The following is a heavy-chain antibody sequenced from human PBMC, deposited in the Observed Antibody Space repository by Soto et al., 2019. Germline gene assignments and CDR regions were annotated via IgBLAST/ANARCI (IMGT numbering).Heavy chain of an antibody. CDR1: GFAFNNYG. J-gene: IGHJ4*02. V-gene: IGHV3-21*01. Sequence: PGGSLRLSCTVSGFAFNNYGINWVRQAPGKGLEWVSSISKSDYTYYSDSVKGRFTISRDNAKNSVSLQMNTLRVEDTAVYYCAREDSIIIPAVSDFWGLGTLVTSPQ. D-gene: IGHD3-22*01. CDR2: ISKSDYT. CDR3: AREDSIIIPAVSDF.